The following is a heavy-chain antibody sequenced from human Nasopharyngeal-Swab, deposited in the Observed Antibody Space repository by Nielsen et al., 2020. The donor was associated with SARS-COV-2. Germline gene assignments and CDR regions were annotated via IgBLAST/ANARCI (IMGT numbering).Heavy chain of an antibody. CDR3: ATPGTRCSGDTCNMWVFDY. V-gene: IGHV3-23*01. J-gene: IGHJ4*02. CDR1: GFTFSSYA. Sequence: GSLRLSCAASGFTFSSYAMSWVRHAPGKGLEWVSSISGSGGSTYYADSVKGRFTISRDNSKNTLYLQMHSLRAEDTAVYYCATPGTRCSGDTCNMWVFDYWGQGTLVTVSS. CDR2: ISGSGGST. D-gene: IGHD2-15*01.